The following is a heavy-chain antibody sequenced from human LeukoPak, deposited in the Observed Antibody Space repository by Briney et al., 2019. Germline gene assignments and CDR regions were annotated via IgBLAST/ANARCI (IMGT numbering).Heavy chain of an antibody. CDR2: IYYSGST. CDR3: ARGTSAYYYASDY. CDR1: GDSISTYY. D-gene: IGHD3-22*01. Sequence: PSETLSLTCTVSGDSISTYYWSWIRQPPGKGLEWIGYIYYSGSTNYNPSLKSRVTISVDTSKNQFSLKLSSVTAADTAVYYCARGTSAYYYASDYWGQGTLVTVSS. V-gene: IGHV4-59*08. J-gene: IGHJ4*02.